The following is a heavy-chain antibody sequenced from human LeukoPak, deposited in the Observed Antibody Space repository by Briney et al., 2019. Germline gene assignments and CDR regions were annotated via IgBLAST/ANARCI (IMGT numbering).Heavy chain of an antibody. V-gene: IGHV3-23*01. CDR3: AKERFPTRNYFDY. CDR2: IRGSGGRT. CDR1: GPTFSSHA. J-gene: IGHJ4*02. Sequence: APSLRLSRAASGPTFSSHAMSCDRPPPGDGLEWVSAIRGSGGRTYHADSGKGRFTISRDNSKSTRYLQMNSLRAEDTAIYYCAKERFPTRNYFDYWGQGTLVTVSS. D-gene: IGHD3-3*01.